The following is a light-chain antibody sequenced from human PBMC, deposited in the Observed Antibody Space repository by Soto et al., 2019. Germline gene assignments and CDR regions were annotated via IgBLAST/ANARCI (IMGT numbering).Light chain of an antibody. Sequence: DLVVTQSPDSLAFSLGERATINCKSSQSVLYSSNNKNHLAWYQQKPGQPPKLLIYWASTRESGVPDRFSGSGSGTDFTLTISSLQAEDLAVYYCQQYYSSSLTFGGGTKVDIK. V-gene: IGKV4-1*01. CDR3: QQYYSSSLT. CDR1: QSVLYSSNNKNH. J-gene: IGKJ4*01. CDR2: WAS.